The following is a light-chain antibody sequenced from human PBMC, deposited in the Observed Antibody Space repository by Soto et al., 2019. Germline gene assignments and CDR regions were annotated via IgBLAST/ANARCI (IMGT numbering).Light chain of an antibody. CDR1: QRVVSNY. V-gene: IGKV3-20*01. CDR2: YAS. Sequence: EIVLTHSPCTLSLSPLERATLSFMSSQRVVSNYLSWYQQKPGQPPRLLIQYASRRVTGIPDRFSGSGSGADFTLTISRLEPEDFAVYYCQQYGSSRWTFGRGPKVDVK. CDR3: QQYGSSRWT. J-gene: IGKJ1*01.